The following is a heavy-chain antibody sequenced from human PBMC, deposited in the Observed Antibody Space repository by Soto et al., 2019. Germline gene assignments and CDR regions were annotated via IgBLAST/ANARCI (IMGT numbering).Heavy chain of an antibody. J-gene: IGHJ4*02. CDR1: GFTFSSYA. D-gene: IGHD6-19*01. CDR3: ARQWLDSYYFDY. V-gene: IGHV3-64*01. Sequence: EVQLVESGGGLVQPGGSLRLSCAASGFTFSSYAMHWVRQAPGKGLEYVSGISSNGGSTHYANSVKGRFTISRDNSKNTLYLQMGSLRAEDMAAYYCARQWLDSYYFDYWGQGTLVTVSS. CDR2: ISSNGGST.